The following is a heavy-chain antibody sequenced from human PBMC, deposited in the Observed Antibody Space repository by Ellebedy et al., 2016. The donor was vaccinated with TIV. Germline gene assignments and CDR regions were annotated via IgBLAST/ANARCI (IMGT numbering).Heavy chain of an antibody. V-gene: IGHV3-23*01. Sequence: GGSLRLSXAASGFTFTSYAMSWVRQAPGKGLEWLSSISGTGVTTYYTDSVRDRFTISRDFSTDTLYLQMNSLRAEDTAAYYCAKDLYGDYGGGAFDIWGQGTMVTVSS. D-gene: IGHD4-17*01. CDR3: AKDLYGDYGGGAFDI. CDR2: ISGTGVTT. J-gene: IGHJ3*02. CDR1: GFTFTSYA.